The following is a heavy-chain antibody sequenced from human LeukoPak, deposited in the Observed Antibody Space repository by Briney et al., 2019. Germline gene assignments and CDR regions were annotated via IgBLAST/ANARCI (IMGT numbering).Heavy chain of an antibody. V-gene: IGHV4-59*01. CDR3: ARDRGYYRDAFDI. J-gene: IGHJ3*02. CDR2: IYYSGST. Sequence: SETLSLTCTVSLGSISSYYWSWIRQPPGKGLEWIGYIYYSGSTNYNPSLKSRVTISVDTSKNQFSLKLSSVTAADTAVYYCARDRGYYRDAFDIWGQGTMVTVSS. CDR1: LGSISSYY. D-gene: IGHD3-22*01.